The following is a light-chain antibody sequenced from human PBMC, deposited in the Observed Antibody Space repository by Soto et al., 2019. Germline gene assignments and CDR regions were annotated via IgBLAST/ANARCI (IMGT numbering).Light chain of an antibody. CDR2: EVS. J-gene: IGLJ1*01. CDR3: TSFTSSYTYV. CDR1: SSDIGGSNR. V-gene: IGLV2-18*02. Sequence: QSALTQPPSVSGSPGQSVTISCTGTSSDIGGSNRVSWYQQPPGTAPKLVIYEVSDRPSGVPDRFSGSKSGNTASLTISGLQAEDEADYYCTSFTSSYTYVFGTGTKATVL.